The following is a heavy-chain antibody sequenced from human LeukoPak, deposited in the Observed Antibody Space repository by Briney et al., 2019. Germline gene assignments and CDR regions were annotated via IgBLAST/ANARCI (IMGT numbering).Heavy chain of an antibody. D-gene: IGHD5-24*01. Sequence: PSETLSLTCTVSGGSISSGPYCWDWIRQPPGKGLEWIGSIYYSGSTFHNPPLKSRVTMSVDTSKNQFSLNLTSVTAADTAVYYCARDGSRSVATMGMDVWGKGTTVTVSS. CDR1: GGSISSGPYC. V-gene: IGHV4-39*07. J-gene: IGHJ6*04. CDR3: ARDGSRSVATMGMDV. CDR2: IYYSGST.